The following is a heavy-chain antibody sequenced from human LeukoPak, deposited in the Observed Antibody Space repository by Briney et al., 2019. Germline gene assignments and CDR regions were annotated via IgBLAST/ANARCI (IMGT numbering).Heavy chain of an antibody. CDR2: IRYDGSNK. CDR3: AKERSLEIAVAGTIFDY. J-gene: IGHJ4*02. D-gene: IGHD6-19*01. V-gene: IGHV3-30*02. CDR1: GFTFSSYG. Sequence: EPGGSLRLSCAASGFTFSSYGMHWVRQAPGKGLEWVAFIRYDGSNKYYADSVKGRFTISRDNSKNMIYLEMSNLKAEDTAVYYCAKERSLEIAVAGTIFDYWGQGTLVTVSS.